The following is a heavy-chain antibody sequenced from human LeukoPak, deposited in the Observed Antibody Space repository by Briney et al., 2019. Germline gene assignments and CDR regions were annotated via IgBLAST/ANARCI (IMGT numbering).Heavy chain of an antibody. J-gene: IGHJ5*02. D-gene: IGHD3-10*01. Sequence: GASVKVSCKASGYTFTGYYMHWVRQAPGQGLEWMGWINPNSGGTNYAQKFQGRVTMTRDTSISTAYMELSRLRSDDPAVYYCARENPLSFMVRGVILWFDPWGQGTLVTVSS. CDR3: ARENPLSFMVRGVILWFDP. V-gene: IGHV1-2*02. CDR2: INPNSGGT. CDR1: GYTFTGYY.